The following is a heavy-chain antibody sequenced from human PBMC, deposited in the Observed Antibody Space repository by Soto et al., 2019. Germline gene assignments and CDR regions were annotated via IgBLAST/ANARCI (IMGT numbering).Heavy chain of an antibody. V-gene: IGHV1-18*04. J-gene: IGHJ5*02. CDR2: ISAYNGNT. D-gene: IGHD6-13*01. CDR3: ARASKKYSSSWYGSRFDP. Sequence: ASVKVSCKASGYTFTSYGISWVRQAPGQGLEWMGWISAYNGNTNYAQKLQGRVTMTTDTSTSTAYMELRSLRSDDTAVYYCARASKKYSSSWYGSRFDPWGQGTLVTVSS. CDR1: GYTFTSYG.